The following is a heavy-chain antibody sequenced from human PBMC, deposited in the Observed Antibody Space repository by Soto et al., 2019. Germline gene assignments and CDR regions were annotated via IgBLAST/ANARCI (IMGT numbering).Heavy chain of an antibody. CDR3: AFNDKERAFDI. J-gene: IGHJ3*02. D-gene: IGHD3-22*01. V-gene: IGHV3-33*01. Sequence: SLGLSCAASGFTFPNYGMHWVRQAPGQGLEWVAIVWYDGSHKYYADSVKGRFTISRDNSENTVTLQMNSLRAEDTAVYYCAFNDKERAFDIWGQGTMVTVSS. CDR1: GFTFPNYG. CDR2: VWYDGSHK.